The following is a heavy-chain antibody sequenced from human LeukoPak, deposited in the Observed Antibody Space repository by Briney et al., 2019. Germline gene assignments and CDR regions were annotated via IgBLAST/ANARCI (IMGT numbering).Heavy chain of an antibody. CDR1: VYTPTELS. CDR2: FDPEDGET. CDR3: ATDPDRGSYYGFPL. D-gene: IGHD1-26*01. Sequence: ASVKVSCKFSVYTPTELSMHWVRQAPGKGREWMGGFDPEDGETIYAQKFQGRVTMPEDTSTDTAYVELSSLRSEDTAVYSCATDPDRGSYYGFPLWGQGPLVPVPS. J-gene: IGHJ4*02. V-gene: IGHV1-24*01.